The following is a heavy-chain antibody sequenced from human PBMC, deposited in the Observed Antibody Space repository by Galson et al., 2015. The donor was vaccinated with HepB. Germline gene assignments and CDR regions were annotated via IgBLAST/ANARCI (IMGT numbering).Heavy chain of an antibody. V-gene: IGHV3-72*01. CDR1: EFIFSDHY. CDR3: ARSTPLESYKSFMDV. J-gene: IGHJ6*03. Sequence: SLRLSCAASEFIFSDHYMDWARQAPGRGLEWVGRIRNKVKGYTTEYAASVQGRFTISRDDSKNFLYLQMNSLKTEDTAVYYCARSTPLESYKSFMDVWGKGTTVTVSS. CDR2: IRNKVKGYTT. D-gene: IGHD3-3*01.